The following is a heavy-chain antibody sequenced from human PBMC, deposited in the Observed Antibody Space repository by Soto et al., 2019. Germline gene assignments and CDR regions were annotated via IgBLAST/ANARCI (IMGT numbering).Heavy chain of an antibody. J-gene: IGHJ3*02. V-gene: IGHV4-4*02. CDR2: IYHSGNA. CDR3: ARLRRTPNDAFDI. Sequence: SETLSLTCDVSGGSISRSNWWIWVRQSPGKGLNWIAEIYHSGNANHDPSLRSRLTISVDRSKNQFSLKLTSVTASDTAVYYCARLRRTPNDAFDIWGPGTMVT. CDR1: GGSISRSNW.